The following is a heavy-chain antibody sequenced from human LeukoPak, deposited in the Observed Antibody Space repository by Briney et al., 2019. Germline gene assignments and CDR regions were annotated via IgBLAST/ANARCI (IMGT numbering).Heavy chain of an antibody. V-gene: IGHV1-2*02. Sequence: ASVKVSCTASGSLWIHWMRQAPGQGLEWVGYISPISGATGLAQKFQGRVTVTRDTSISTVYMELNGLTSDDTAMYFCARDYPHQRFDIWGQGTLVTVTS. CDR1: GSLW. D-gene: IGHD2-2*01. J-gene: IGHJ4*02. CDR3: ARDYPHQRFDI. CDR2: ISPISGAT.